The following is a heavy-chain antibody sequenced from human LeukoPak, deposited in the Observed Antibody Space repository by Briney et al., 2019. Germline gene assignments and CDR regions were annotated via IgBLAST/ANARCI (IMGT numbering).Heavy chain of an antibody. D-gene: IGHD3-10*01. J-gene: IGHJ3*01. CDR2: INPNRGGT. CDR3: ARGSYHYGSGSYYNGAFDL. Sequence: ASVKVSCKASGYTFTGYYMHWVRQAPRQGLEWMGWINPNRGGTNYAQKFQGRVTMTRDTSISTAYMELSRLRSDDTAVYYCARGSYHYGSGSYYNGAFDLWGQGTMVTVSS. CDR1: GYTFTGYY. V-gene: IGHV1-2*02.